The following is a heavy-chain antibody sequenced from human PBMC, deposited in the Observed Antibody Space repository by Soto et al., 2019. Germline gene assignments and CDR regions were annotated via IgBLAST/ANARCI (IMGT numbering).Heavy chain of an antibody. CDR3: ARGQGAAIGDYYYHGMDV. V-gene: IGHV3-73*02. CDR2: IRSRANNFAT. D-gene: IGHD2-2*02. Sequence: EVQLVESGGGLVQPGGSLKLSCAASGFIFSGSAIHWVRQASGKGLEWVGRIRSRANNFATSSAASVKGRFTLSRDDSKNTAYLQMNTLKPEDTAVYYCARGQGAAIGDYYYHGMDVWGQGTTVTVSS. J-gene: IGHJ6*02. CDR1: GFIFSGSA.